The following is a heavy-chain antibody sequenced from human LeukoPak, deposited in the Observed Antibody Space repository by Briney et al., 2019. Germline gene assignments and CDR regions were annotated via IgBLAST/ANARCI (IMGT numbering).Heavy chain of an antibody. J-gene: IGHJ4*02. CDR2: IKQDGSEK. V-gene: IGHV3-7*01. Sequence: PGGSLRLSCAASGFTFSSYWMSWVRQAPGKGLEWVANIKQDGSEKYYVDSVKGRSTISRDNAKNTLYLQMNSLRAEDTAVYYCARDYDFWSGYYDYWGQGTLVTVSS. D-gene: IGHD3-3*01. CDR1: GFTFSSYW. CDR3: ARDYDFWSGYYDY.